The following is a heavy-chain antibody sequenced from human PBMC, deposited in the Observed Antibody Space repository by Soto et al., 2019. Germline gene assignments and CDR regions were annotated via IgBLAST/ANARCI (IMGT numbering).Heavy chain of an antibody. J-gene: IGHJ6*02. CDR1: GGSISSYY. Sequence: TLSLTCTVSGGSISSYYWSWIRQPAGKGLEWIGRIYTSGSTNYNPSLKSRVTMSVDTSKNQFSPKLSSVTAADTAVYYCAREERGGYFWSGFPYYYYGMDVWGQGTTVTVSS. V-gene: IGHV4-4*07. D-gene: IGHD3-3*01. CDR2: IYTSGST. CDR3: AREERGGYFWSGFPYYYYGMDV.